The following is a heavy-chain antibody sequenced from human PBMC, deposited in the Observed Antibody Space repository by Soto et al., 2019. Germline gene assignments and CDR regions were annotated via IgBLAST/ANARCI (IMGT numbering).Heavy chain of an antibody. CDR1: GDSISSANYY. J-gene: IGHJ4*02. CDR2: IHYSGNT. CDR3: GRHDSSGYYYFIHN. V-gene: IGHV4-39*01. D-gene: IGHD3-22*01. Sequence: SETLSLTCSVSGDSISSANYYWGWIRQPPGKGLEWIGSIHYSGNTYYNPSLKSRVTISVDTSNNQFSLKLTSVTAADTAVYYCGRHDSSGYYYFIHNWGQGTLVTVYS.